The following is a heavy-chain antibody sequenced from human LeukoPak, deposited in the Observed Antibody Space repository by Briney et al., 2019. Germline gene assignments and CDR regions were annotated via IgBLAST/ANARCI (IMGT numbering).Heavy chain of an antibody. J-gene: IGHJ4*02. CDR3: ARMTHTLGATYSHFDY. CDR1: GYPFTNFY. V-gene: IGHV1-2*02. D-gene: IGHD3-16*01. Sequence: ASVKVSCKASGYPFTNFYVHWVRLAPGQGLEWLGWTHPVSGDTIYAQKFQGRVTMTRDTSISTGYMELTSLTSDDTAVYYCARMTHTLGATYSHFDYWGQGTLVTVSS. CDR2: THPVSGDT.